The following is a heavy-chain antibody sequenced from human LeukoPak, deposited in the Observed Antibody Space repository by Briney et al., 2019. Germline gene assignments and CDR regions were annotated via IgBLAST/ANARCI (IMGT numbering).Heavy chain of an antibody. V-gene: IGHV3-48*03. CDR2: TSSSGSFI. D-gene: IGHD3-3*01. CDR3: ARGGTYYDPSVRPTDY. Sequence: GGSLRLSCAASGFTFSSYEMKWVRQAPGKGLEWVSYTSSSGSFIYYADSVRGRFTISRDSAKNSLYLQMNSLRAEDTAVYYCARGGTYYDPSVRPTDYWGQGTLVTVSS. CDR1: GFTFSSYE. J-gene: IGHJ4*02.